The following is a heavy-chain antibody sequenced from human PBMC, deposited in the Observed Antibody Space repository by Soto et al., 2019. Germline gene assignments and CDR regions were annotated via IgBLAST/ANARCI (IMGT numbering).Heavy chain of an antibody. CDR2: IYYLGST. D-gene: IGHD3-10*01. V-gene: IGHV4-59*01. J-gene: IGHJ4*02. CDR3: ARDGYDGSGSPYPAY. CDR1: GGSMSEYF. Sequence: PSETLSLTCSVSGGSMSEYFWSWIRQSPGKGLEWIGYIYYLGSTDYNPSLKCRVTISVDTSKRQFSLRLTSVTAADTAVYYCARDGYDGSGSPYPAYWGPGTQVTVS.